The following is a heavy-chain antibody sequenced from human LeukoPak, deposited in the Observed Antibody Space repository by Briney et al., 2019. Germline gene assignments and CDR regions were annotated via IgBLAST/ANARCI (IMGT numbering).Heavy chain of an antibody. D-gene: IGHD3-22*01. V-gene: IGHV3-23*01. J-gene: IGHJ3*02. CDR3: AKGVWSYDSSGYAFDI. CDR2: ISGSGGST. CDR1: RFTISTYA. Sequence: GGSLTLTCAASRFTISTYAMSWVRPAPGKVLEWVSAISGSGGSTYYADSVKGRFTICRDNSKNTLYLQMNSLRAEDTAVYYCAKGVWSYDSSGYAFDIWGQGTMVTVSS.